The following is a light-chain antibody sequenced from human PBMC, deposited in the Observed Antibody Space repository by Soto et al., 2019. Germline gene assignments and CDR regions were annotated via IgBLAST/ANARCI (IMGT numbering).Light chain of an antibody. Sequence: EIVMTQSPATLSVSPGERATLSCRASQSVSSNLTGYQEKPGQAPRHLSYGASTRATGIPARFSGSGSGTEFTLTISSLQSEDFAVYYCQRYNNWPQTFGQGTKVEIK. J-gene: IGKJ1*01. CDR2: GAS. CDR3: QRYNNWPQT. CDR1: QSVSSN. V-gene: IGKV3D-15*01.